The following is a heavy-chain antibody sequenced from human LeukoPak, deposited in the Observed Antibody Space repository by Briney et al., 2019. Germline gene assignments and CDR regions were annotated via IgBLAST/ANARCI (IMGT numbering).Heavy chain of an antibody. CDR3: ARDEAAAGYYYFDY. Sequence: TGGSLRLSCAASGFTFSSYAMNWVRQAPGKGLEWVSSISSSSSYIYYADSVKGRFTIFRDNAKNSLYLQMNSLRAEDTAVYYCARDEAAAGYYYFDYWGQGTLVTVSS. CDR1: GFTFSSYA. CDR2: ISSSSSYI. J-gene: IGHJ4*02. D-gene: IGHD6-13*01. V-gene: IGHV3-21*01.